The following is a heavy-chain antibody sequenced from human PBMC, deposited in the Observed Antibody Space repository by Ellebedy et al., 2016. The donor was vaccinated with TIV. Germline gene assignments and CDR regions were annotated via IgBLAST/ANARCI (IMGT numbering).Heavy chain of an antibody. V-gene: IGHV1-46*01. CDR1: GYTFISYY. D-gene: IGHD4-17*01. J-gene: IGHJ4*02. CDR3: ARVSMKGTVTLFDY. CDR2: INPSGGST. Sequence: ASVKVSCXASGYTFISYYMHWLRQAPGQGLEWMGIINPSGGSTSYAQKFQGRVTMTRDTSTSTVYMELSSLRSEDTAVYYCARVSMKGTVTLFDYWGQGTLVTVSS.